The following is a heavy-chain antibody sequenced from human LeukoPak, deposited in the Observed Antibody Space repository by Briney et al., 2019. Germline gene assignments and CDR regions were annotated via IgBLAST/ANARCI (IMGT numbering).Heavy chain of an antibody. V-gene: IGHV3-9*01. CDR1: GFTFDDYA. D-gene: IGHD6-19*01. Sequence: GGSLRLSCAASGFTFDDYAMHWVRQAPGKGLEWVSGISWNSGSIGYADSVKGRFTISRDNAKNSLYLQMNSLRAEDTALYYCAKVDSSGWYWGFDYWGRGTLVTVSS. CDR2: ISWNSGSI. J-gene: IGHJ4*02. CDR3: AKVDSSGWYWGFDY.